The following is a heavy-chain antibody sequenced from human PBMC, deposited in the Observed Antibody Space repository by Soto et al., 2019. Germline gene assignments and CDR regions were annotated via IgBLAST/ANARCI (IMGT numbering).Heavy chain of an antibody. CDR3: Y. J-gene: IGHJ4*02. CDR2: ISWNSGNI. V-gene: IGHV3-9*01. Sequence: VQLVESGGGLVQPGRSLRLSCAASGFIFDEYVMHWVRQAPGKGLEWVSSISWNSGNIGYADSVKGRFTISRDNAKNSLYLQMNSVRGEDTALYYDYWGQGTLVTVSS. CDR1: GFIFDEYV.